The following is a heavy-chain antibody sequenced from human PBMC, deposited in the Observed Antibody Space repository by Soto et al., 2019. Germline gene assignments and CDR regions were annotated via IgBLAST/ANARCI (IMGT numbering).Heavy chain of an antibody. CDR3: AKRRGAGGHFDY. J-gene: IGHJ4*02. CDR1: GFTCSSDA. V-gene: IGHV3-23*01. CDR2: VSIGGST. Sequence: GGSLRLSCAASGFTCSSDAMGWVRQXPWKXLEWFAVVSIGGSTHYADSGRGRSTISRDNSKNTLSLQMNSRTAEDTAVYFCAKRRGAGGHFDYWGQGALVTVSS. D-gene: IGHD2-15*01.